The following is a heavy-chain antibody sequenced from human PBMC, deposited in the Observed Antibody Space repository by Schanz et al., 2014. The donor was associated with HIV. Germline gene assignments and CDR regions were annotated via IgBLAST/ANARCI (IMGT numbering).Heavy chain of an antibody. Sequence: QVQLVQSGAEVKKPGSSVKVSCKSSGDTFSPYAISWVRQTPGQGLEWMGGIIPALGTAHYAQKFQGRVTITADESTSTAYMELSSLRSEDTAVYYCARYLGGDDGDFYFDYWGQGTLVTVSS. V-gene: IGHV1-69*01. D-gene: IGHD4-17*01. CDR2: IIPALGTA. CDR1: GDTFSPYA. CDR3: ARYLGGDDGDFYFDY. J-gene: IGHJ4*02.